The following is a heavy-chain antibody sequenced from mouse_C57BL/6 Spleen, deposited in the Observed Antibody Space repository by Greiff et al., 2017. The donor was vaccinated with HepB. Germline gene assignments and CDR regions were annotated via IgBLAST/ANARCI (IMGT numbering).Heavy chain of an antibody. CDR3: TMYGNYSAWFAY. CDR1: GFNIKDDY. V-gene: IGHV14-4*01. J-gene: IGHJ3*01. CDR2: IDPENGDT. D-gene: IGHD2-10*02. Sequence: VQLQQSGAELVRPGASVKLSCTASGFNIKDDYMHWVKQRPEQGLEWIGWIDPENGDTEYASKFQGKATITADTSSNTAYLQLSSLTSEDTAVYYCTMYGNYSAWFAYWGQGTLVTVSA.